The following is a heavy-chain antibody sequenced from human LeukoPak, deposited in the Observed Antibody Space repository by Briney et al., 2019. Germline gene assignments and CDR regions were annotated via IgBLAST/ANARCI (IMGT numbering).Heavy chain of an antibody. CDR2: IYYSGST. V-gene: IGHV4-59*01. D-gene: IGHD4-17*01. Sequence: SETLSLTCTGSGVSISSYYWSWIRQPPGKGLEWSGYIYYSGSTNYNPSLKSRVTISVDTSKNQFSLKLTSVTAADTAVYYCAGEGDYWHRFDYWGQGTLVTVSS. CDR1: GVSISSYY. J-gene: IGHJ4*02. CDR3: AGEGDYWHRFDY.